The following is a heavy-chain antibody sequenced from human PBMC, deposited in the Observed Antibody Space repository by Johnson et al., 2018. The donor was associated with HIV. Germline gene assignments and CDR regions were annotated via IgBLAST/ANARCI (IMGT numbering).Heavy chain of an antibody. J-gene: IGHJ3*02. Sequence: VQLVESGGGVVRPGGSLRLSCAASGFTVSSNYMSWVRQAPGKGLEWVSVIYSGGSTYYADSVKGRFTISRDNSKKTLYLQMNSLRAEDTAVYYCARDRTFAVINSGAFDIWGQGTMVTVSS. CDR3: ARDRTFAVINSGAFDI. CDR2: IYSGGST. CDR1: GFTVSSNY. D-gene: IGHD3-22*01. V-gene: IGHV3-66*01.